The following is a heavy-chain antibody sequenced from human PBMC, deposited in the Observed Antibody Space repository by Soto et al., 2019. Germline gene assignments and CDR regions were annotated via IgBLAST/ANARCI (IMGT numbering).Heavy chain of an antibody. CDR3: AKNLGYYYDSTGYHFDY. CDR1: EFTFSNYA. Sequence: GGSLRLSCAASEFTFSNYAMSWVRQAPGKGLEWVSAISYGGGTTYYADSVKGRFTISRDNSKNTLYLQMNSLRAEDTAVYYCAKNLGYYYDSTGYHFDYRGQRTLVTVSS. D-gene: IGHD3-22*01. CDR2: ISYGGGTT. V-gene: IGHV3-23*01. J-gene: IGHJ4*02.